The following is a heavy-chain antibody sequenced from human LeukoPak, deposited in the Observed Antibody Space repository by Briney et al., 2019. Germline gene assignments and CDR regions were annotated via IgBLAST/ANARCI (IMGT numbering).Heavy chain of an antibody. CDR1: GFTFSSYW. J-gene: IGHJ4*02. CDR3: ARVRPSGSSSWYDY. D-gene: IGHD6-13*01. V-gene: IGHV3-7*01. CDR2: IKQDGSEK. Sequence: GGSLRLSCVASGFTFSSYWMSWVRQAPGKGLEWVANIKQDGSEKYYVDSVKGRFTISRDNAKNSLYLQMNSLRAEDTAVYYCARVRPSGSSSWYDYWGQGTLVTVSS.